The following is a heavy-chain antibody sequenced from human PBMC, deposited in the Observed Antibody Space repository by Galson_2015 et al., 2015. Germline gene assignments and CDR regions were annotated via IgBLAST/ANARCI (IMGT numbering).Heavy chain of an antibody. CDR1: GFTFSSYA. J-gene: IGHJ4*02. V-gene: IGHV3-23*01. D-gene: IGHD3-3*01. CDR3: AKGWADFWSGLGLY. Sequence: SLRLSCAASGFTFSSYAMSWVRQAPGKGPEWVSAISGSGGSSYYADSVKGRFTISRDNSKNTLYLQMNSLRAEDTAVYYCAKGWADFWSGLGLYWGQGTLVTVSS. CDR2: ISGSGGSS.